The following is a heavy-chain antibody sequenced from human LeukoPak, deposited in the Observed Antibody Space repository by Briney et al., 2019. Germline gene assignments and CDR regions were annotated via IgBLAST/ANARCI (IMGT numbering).Heavy chain of an antibody. CDR3: ARGLNTSPGVDY. D-gene: IGHD1/OR15-1a*01. V-gene: IGHV3-7*01. J-gene: IGHJ4*02. CDR1: GFIFSTXX. Sequence: PGGSLXLSXSASGFIFSTXXXXXXXQAPGKGLXXVAXXKXXGXXKDXXDSVXXXXTXXXDXAKNSVFLQMNSLRDEDTAVYYCARGLNTSPGVDYWGQGTLVTVSS. CDR2: XKXXGXXK.